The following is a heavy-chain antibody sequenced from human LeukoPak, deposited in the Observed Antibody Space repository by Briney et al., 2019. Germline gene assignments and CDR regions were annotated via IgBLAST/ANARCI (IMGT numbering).Heavy chain of an antibody. J-gene: IGHJ4*02. V-gene: IGHV4-59*08. CDR3: ARNYYDSSAIGY. Sequence: SETLSLTCTVSGGSISSYYWSWIRQPPGKGLEWIGYIYYSGSTNYNPSLKSRVTISVDASKNQFSLKLSSVTAADTAVYYCARNYYDSSAIGYWGQGTLVTVSS. D-gene: IGHD3-22*01. CDR2: IYYSGST. CDR1: GGSISSYY.